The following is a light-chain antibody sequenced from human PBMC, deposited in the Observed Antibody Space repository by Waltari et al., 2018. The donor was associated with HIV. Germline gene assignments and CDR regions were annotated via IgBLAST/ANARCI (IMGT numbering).Light chain of an antibody. J-gene: IGLJ3*02. CDR3: CSYGGDDTLV. Sequence: QSALTQPASVSGSLGQSIPISCPGSSTNVGRYSFFSWYQNRPGQAPTLIIYDDSKRPLGISSRFSGSKSGNTASLTISGLQSEDEADYYCCSYGGDDTLVFGGGTKVTAL. CDR1: STNVGRYSF. V-gene: IGLV2-23*01. CDR2: DDS.